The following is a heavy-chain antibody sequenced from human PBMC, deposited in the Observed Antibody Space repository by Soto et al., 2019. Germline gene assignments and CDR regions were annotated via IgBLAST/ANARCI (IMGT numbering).Heavy chain of an antibody. CDR2: IYYIGNT. CDR1: GGSISTRSSY. J-gene: IGHJ6*03. CDR3: AGYHSYRSKNYYYYYMAV. D-gene: IGHD5-18*01. V-gene: IGHV4-39*07. Sequence: SETLSLTCTVSGGSISTRSSYWGWIRQPPGKGLEWIGYIYYIGNTYYNPSLKSRVTISIDTSKNQFSLNLNSVTAADTAEYYCAGYHSYRSKNYYYYYMAVWGKGTTVTVSS.